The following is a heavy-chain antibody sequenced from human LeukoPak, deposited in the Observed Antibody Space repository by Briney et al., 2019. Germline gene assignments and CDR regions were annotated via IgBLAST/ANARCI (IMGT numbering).Heavy chain of an antibody. CDR1: GFTFSSYA. CDR3: AKVRTGSGGYTYGVDY. D-gene: IGHD5-18*01. Sequence: GGSLRLSCAASGFTFSSYAMSWVRQAPGKGLEWVSLISGSGGSTYYADSVKGRFTFSRDNSKNTLSLQINSLRAEDTAVFYCAKVRTGSGGYTYGVDYWGQGTLVTVSS. CDR2: ISGSGGST. J-gene: IGHJ4*02. V-gene: IGHV3-23*01.